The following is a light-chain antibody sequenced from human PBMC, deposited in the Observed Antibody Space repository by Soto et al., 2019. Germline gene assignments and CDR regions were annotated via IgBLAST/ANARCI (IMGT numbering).Light chain of an antibody. CDR3: QHSYKTPAPT. CDR1: QSINIY. J-gene: IGKJ4*01. V-gene: IGKV1-39*01. Sequence: DIQMTQSPSSLSASVGDRVTITCRPSQSINIYLNWYQKKPGKAPKLLIYAASSLQSGVPSRFSGSGSGTDFSLTISSLQPEEFATYYCQHSYKTPAPTFGGGTKVDIK. CDR2: AAS.